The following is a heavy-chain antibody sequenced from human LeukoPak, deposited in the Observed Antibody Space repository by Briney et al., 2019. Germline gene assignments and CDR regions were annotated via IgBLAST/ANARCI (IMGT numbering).Heavy chain of an antibody. J-gene: IGHJ4*02. D-gene: IGHD3-22*01. V-gene: IGHV4-34*01. Sequence: NPSETLSLTCAVYGGSFSGYYWSWIRQPPGKGLEWIGEINHSGSTNYNPSLKSRVTISVDTSKNQFSLKLSSVTAADTAVYYCARATYYYDSSGSYVRYYFDYWGQGTLVTVSS. CDR1: GGSFSGYY. CDR3: ARATYYYDSSGSYVRYYFDY. CDR2: INHSGST.